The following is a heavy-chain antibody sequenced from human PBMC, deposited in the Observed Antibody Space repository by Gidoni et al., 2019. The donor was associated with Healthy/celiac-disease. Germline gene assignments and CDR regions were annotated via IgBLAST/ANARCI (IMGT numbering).Heavy chain of an antibody. CDR2: ISSSSSYT. CDR3: ARARYSSSSYYFDY. Sequence: QVQLVESGGGLVKPGGSLRLSCAASGFTFSDYYMSWIRQAPGKGLEWVSYISSSSSYTNYADSVKGRFTISRDNAKNSLYLQMNSLRAEDTAVYYCARARYSSSSYYFDYWGQGTLVTVSS. D-gene: IGHD6-6*01. V-gene: IGHV3-11*06. CDR1: GFTFSDYY. J-gene: IGHJ4*02.